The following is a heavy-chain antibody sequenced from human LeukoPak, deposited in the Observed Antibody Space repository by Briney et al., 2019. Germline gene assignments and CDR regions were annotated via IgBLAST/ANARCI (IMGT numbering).Heavy chain of an antibody. CDR3: ARYASRDGYNWNYFDY. CDR1: GGSISSYY. D-gene: IGHD5-24*01. V-gene: IGHV4-59*01. Sequence: SETLSLTCTVSGGSISSYYWGWIRQPPGKGLEWIGYIYYSGSTNYNPSLKSRVTISVDTSKNQFSLKLSSVTAADTAVYYCARYASRDGYNWNYFDYWGQGTLVTVSS. CDR2: IYYSGST. J-gene: IGHJ4*02.